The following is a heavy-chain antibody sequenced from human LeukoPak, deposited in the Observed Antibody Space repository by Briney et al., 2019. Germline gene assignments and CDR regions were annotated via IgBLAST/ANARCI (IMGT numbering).Heavy chain of an antibody. CDR1: GYSFSNSW. V-gene: IGHV5-51*01. Sequence: GESLKISCKGSGYSFSNSWIGWVRQMPGEGLEWMGIVYLGDSDTIYSPSFQGQVTVSADKSVSTAYLQWSSLKASDTAMYYCARRQVSSRYFDYWGQGTLVTVSS. J-gene: IGHJ4*02. D-gene: IGHD2-2*01. CDR3: ARRQVSSRYFDY. CDR2: VYLGDSDT.